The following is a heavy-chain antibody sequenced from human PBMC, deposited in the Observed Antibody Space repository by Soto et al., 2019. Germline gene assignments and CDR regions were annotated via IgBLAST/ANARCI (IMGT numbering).Heavy chain of an antibody. CDR2: IYYSGST. CDR1: GGSISSSSYY. D-gene: IGHD4-17*01. CDR3: ARDYGDYLGDFSGYYGMDV. J-gene: IGHJ6*02. V-gene: IGHV4-39*02. Sequence: SETLSLTCTVSGGSISSSSYYWGWIRQPPGKGLEWIGSIYYSGSTYYNPSLKSRFTISVDTSKNQFSLKLSSVTAADTAVYYCARDYGDYLGDFSGYYGMDVWGQGTTVTVSS.